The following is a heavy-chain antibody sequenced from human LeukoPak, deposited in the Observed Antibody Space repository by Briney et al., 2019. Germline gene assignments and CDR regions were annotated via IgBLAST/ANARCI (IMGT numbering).Heavy chain of an antibody. CDR2: ISYDGSNK. D-gene: IGHD4-17*01. J-gene: IGHJ4*02. Sequence: GRSLRPSCAASGFTFSSYGMHWVRQAPGKGLEWVAVISYDGSNKYYADSVKGRFTISRDNSKNTLYLQMNSLRAEDTAVYYCATHDYGDQSFDYWGQGTLVTVSS. CDR1: GFTFSSYG. CDR3: ATHDYGDQSFDY. V-gene: IGHV3-30*03.